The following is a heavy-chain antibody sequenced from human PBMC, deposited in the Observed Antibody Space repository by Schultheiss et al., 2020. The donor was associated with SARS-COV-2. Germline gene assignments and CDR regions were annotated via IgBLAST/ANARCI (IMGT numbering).Heavy chain of an antibody. CDR2: IHDSGST. V-gene: IGHV4-59*02. D-gene: IGHD1-26*01. Sequence: SQTLSLTCTVSGVSVSTYCWNWIRRPPGKGLEWIGFIHDSGSTNYNPSLKSRVTISLDTSKNRFSLNLTSVTAADTAVYYCARAGFKEVGAAFDYWGQGTLVTVSS. J-gene: IGHJ4*02. CDR3: ARAGFKEVGAAFDY. CDR1: GVSVSTYC.